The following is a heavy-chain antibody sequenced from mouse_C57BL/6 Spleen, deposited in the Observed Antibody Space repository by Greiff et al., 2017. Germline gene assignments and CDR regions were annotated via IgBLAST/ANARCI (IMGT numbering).Heavy chain of an antibody. J-gene: IGHJ1*03. D-gene: IGHD4-1*01. CDR2: IYPGSGNT. CDR3: AREGLGRRGYFDV. V-gene: IGHV1-66*01. CDR1: GYSFTSYY. Sequence: QVQLQQSGPELVKPGASVKISCKASGYSFTSYYIHWVKQRPGQGLEWIGWIYPGSGNTKYNEKFKGKATLTADTSSSTAYMQLSSLTSEDSAVYYCAREGLGRRGYFDVWGTGTTVTVSS.